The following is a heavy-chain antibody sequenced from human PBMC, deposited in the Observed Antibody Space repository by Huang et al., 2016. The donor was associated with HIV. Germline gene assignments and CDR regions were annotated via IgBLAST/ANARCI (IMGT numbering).Heavy chain of an antibody. CDR3: ALKGDSSGWEYFRH. CDR1: GFIFSNYG. D-gene: IGHD6-19*01. J-gene: IGHJ1*01. V-gene: IGHV3-30*03. Sequence: QVQLVESGGGVVQPGRSLRLSCAASGFIFSNYGMHWVRQAPGKGLEWVAIISDDGSNKYYTDAVKGRFSISRDKSKNTLYLQMNSLRAEDTAVYYCALKGDSSGWEYFRHWGQGTLVTVSS. CDR2: ISDDGSNK.